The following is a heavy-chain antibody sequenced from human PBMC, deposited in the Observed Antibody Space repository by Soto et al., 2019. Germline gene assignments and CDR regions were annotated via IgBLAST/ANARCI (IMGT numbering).Heavy chain of an antibody. Sequence: PSETLSLTCTVSDGSISSSSYYWGWIRQPPGKGLEWIGSIYYSGSTYYNPSLKSRVTISVDTSKNQFSLKLTSVTAADTAVYYCARPVYVDTCMGIQFNWFDPWGQGTLVTVSS. J-gene: IGHJ5*02. CDR1: DGSISSSSYY. CDR3: ARPVYVDTCMGIQFNWFDP. CDR2: IYYSGST. V-gene: IGHV4-39*01. D-gene: IGHD5-18*01.